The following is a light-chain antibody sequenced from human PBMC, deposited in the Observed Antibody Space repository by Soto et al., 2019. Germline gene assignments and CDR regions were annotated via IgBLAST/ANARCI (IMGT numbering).Light chain of an antibody. CDR1: QGIRND. CDR3: QQSYSSTPT. CDR2: AAS. J-gene: IGKJ1*01. Sequence: DIHMTQSPSSLSASVGDRFTITCVASQGIRNDLGWYQQKPGKAPKLLIFAASSLQSGVPSRFSGSRSGPDLTITISSMKNEDFETYYCQQSYSSTPTFGHGTKVDIK. V-gene: IGKV1-39*01.